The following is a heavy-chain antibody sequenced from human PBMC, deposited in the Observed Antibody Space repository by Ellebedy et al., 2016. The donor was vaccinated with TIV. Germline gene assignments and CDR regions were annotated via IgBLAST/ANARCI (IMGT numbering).Heavy chain of an antibody. CDR3: ARDRARGYSYGSGMDV. D-gene: IGHD5-18*01. J-gene: IGHJ6*02. V-gene: IGHV4-39*07. Sequence: MPSETLSLTCTVPGGSISSSSYYWGWIRQPPGKGLEWIGSIYYSGSTYYNPSLKSRVTISVDTSKNQFSLKLSSVTAADTAVYYCARDRARGYSYGSGMDVWGQGTTVTVSS. CDR1: GGSISSSSYY. CDR2: IYYSGST.